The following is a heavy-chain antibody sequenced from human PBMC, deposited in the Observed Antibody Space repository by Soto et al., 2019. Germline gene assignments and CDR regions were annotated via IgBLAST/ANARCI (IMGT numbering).Heavy chain of an antibody. V-gene: IGHV4-34*01. Sequence: QVQLQQWGAGLLKPSETLSLTCAVYGGSFSGYYWTWIRQPPGTGLEWSGEINHSGSTNYNPSFKSRVTISVDTSKNQFSLKLTSVTAADTAVYYCATDKITGLFDYWGQGTLVTVSS. CDR2: INHSGST. D-gene: IGHD2-8*02. CDR3: ATDKITGLFDY. J-gene: IGHJ4*02. CDR1: GGSFSGYY.